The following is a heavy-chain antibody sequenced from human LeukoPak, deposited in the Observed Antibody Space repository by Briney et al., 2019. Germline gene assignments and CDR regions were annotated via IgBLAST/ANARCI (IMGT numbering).Heavy chain of an antibody. CDR3: TTVGGYDYFDY. D-gene: IGHD5-12*01. CDR1: GFTFSNAW. CDR2: IKSKSEGGTT. V-gene: IGHV3-15*01. Sequence: GGSLRLSCAASGFTFSNAWMNWVRQAPGKGPEWVGRIKSKSEGGTTVNAAPVKGRFTISRDDSKNTQYLQMKSLKTEDTAVYYCTTVGGYDYFDYWGQGILVTVSS. J-gene: IGHJ4*02.